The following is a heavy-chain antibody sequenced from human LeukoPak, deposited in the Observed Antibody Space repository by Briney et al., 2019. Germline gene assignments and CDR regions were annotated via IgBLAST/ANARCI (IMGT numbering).Heavy chain of an antibody. Sequence: PSESLSLTCSVSGGSISTNSYHWGWIRQPPGKGLEWIGSISYSGSTYYNPSLKSRVTISADTSKNQFSLKVSSVTAADTAVYYCARRSLVRTVGYYYGMDVWGQGTTVTVSS. CDR2: ISYSGST. CDR1: GGSISTNSYH. CDR3: ARRSLVRTVGYYYGMDV. D-gene: IGHD1-26*01. J-gene: IGHJ6*02. V-gene: IGHV4-39*07.